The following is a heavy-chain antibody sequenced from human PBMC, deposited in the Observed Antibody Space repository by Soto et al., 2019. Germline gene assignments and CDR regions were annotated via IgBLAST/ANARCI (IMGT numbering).Heavy chain of an antibody. CDR3: ARLRDSSNVVDY. J-gene: IGHJ4*02. V-gene: IGHV4-39*01. CDR1: GGSISSSSYY. D-gene: IGHD3-22*01. Sequence: QLQLQESGPGLVKPSETLSLTCTVSGGSISSSSYYWGWIRQPPGKGLEWIGSIYYSGSTYYNPSLKSRVTISVDTSKNQFSLKLSSVTAADTAVYYCARLRDSSNVVDYWGQGTLVTVSS. CDR2: IYYSGST.